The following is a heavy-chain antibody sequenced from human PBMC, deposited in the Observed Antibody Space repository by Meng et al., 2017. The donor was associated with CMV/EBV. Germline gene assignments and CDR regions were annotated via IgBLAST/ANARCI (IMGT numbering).Heavy chain of an antibody. J-gene: IGHJ4*02. CDR1: GFIFKDAW. D-gene: IGHD1-14*01. V-gene: IGHV3-15*01. CDR2: MQSIPDQETI. Sequence: GESLKISCAASGFIFKDAWMSWVRQAPGKGLEWVARMQSIPDQETIDYASPVNGRFTISRDYSKNMVYLHMSSLKIEDTGVYYCTTDRDRGLGLYFDYWGQGTLVTVSS. CDR3: TTDRDRGLGLYFDY.